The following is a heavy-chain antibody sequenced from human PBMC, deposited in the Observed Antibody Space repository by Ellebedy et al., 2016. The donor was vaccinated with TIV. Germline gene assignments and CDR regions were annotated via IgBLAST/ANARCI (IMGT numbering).Heavy chain of an antibody. J-gene: IGHJ3*02. CDR3: ASLELWRGLDAFDI. V-gene: IGHV3-30-3*01. CDR2: ISYDGSNK. CDR1: GFTFGSYA. D-gene: IGHD3-3*01. Sequence: GESLKISXAASGFTFGSYAMHWVRKAPGKGLEWVAVISYDGSNKYYADSVKGRFTISRDNSKNTLYLQMNSLRAEDTAVYYCASLELWRGLDAFDIWGQGTMVTVSS.